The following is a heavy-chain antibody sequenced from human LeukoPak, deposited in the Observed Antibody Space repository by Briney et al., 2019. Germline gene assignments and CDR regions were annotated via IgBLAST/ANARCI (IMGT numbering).Heavy chain of an antibody. Sequence: PGGSLRLSCAASGCTFSNYSIHWVRQAPGKGLEFVSAISSNGDTTYYANSLSGSFTLSRDKSKSKLYLQLGSLRADDMAVYYCAREIHSSGYPPVDSWGQGTLVTVSS. CDR2: ISSNGDTT. D-gene: IGHD3-22*01. CDR3: AREIHSSGYPPVDS. V-gene: IGHV3-64*01. J-gene: IGHJ4*02. CDR1: GCTFSNYS.